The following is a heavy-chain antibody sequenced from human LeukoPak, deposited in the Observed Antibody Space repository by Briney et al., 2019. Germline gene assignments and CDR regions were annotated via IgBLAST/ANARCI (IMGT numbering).Heavy chain of an antibody. J-gene: IGHJ4*02. CDR2: INHSGST. D-gene: IGHD3-9*01. Sequence: SETLSLTCAVYGGSFSGYYWSWIRQPPGKGLEWIGEINHSGSTNYNPSLKSRVTISVDKSKNQFSLKLSSVTAADTAVYYCARLDILTGYLWDYWGQGILVTVSS. CDR3: ARLDILTGYLWDY. CDR1: GGSFSGYY. V-gene: IGHV4-34*01.